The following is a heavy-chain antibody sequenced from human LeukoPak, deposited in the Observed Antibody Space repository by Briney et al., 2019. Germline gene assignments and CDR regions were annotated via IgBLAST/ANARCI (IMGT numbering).Heavy chain of an antibody. J-gene: IGHJ4*02. V-gene: IGHV3-30-3*01. D-gene: IGHD1-7*01. CDR1: GFTFSSYA. CDR2: ISYDGSNK. Sequence: GGSLRLSCAASGFTFSSYAMHWDRQAPGKGLEWVAVISYDGSNKYYADSVKGRFTISRDNSKNTLYLQMNSLRAEDTAVYYCARVGNYGTATFDYWGQGTLVTVSS. CDR3: ARVGNYGTATFDY.